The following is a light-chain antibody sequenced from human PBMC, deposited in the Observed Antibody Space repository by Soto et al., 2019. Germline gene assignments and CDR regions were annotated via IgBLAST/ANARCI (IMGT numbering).Light chain of an antibody. CDR2: GAS. J-gene: IGKJ1*01. V-gene: IGKV3-20*01. CDR1: QSVSATY. Sequence: EVVLTQSPGTLSLSPGERATLSCRASQSVSATYIAWYQQKSGQAPGLLLYGASSRATGIPDRFSGSGSGTEFTLTIDRLEPEDFATYYCQQYGSSPRAFGQGTK. CDR3: QQYGSSPRA.